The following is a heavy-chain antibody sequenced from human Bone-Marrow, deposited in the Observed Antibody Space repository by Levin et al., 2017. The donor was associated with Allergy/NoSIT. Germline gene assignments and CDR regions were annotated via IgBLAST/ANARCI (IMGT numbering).Heavy chain of an antibody. CDR1: EFTFSDYT. CDR3: AREMSYSDSSSAYKEDAFDV. D-gene: IGHD3-22*01. Sequence: PGESLKISCAASEFTFSDYTIHWVRHAPGKGLEWVAVISNDGTNNNIADSVRGRFTISRDSSKNTVSLQLNSLRPDDTALYYCAREMSYSDSSSAYKEDAFDVWGQGTMVTVSS. CDR2: ISNDGTNN. J-gene: IGHJ3*01. V-gene: IGHV3-30-3*01.